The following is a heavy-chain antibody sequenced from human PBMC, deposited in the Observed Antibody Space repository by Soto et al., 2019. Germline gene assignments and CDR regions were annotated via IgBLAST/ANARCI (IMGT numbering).Heavy chain of an antibody. D-gene: IGHD6-25*01. V-gene: IGHV3-30*18. CDR1: GVTFSRYD. Sequence: PWEPLCLSCEASGVTFSRYDRHWVRQAGCKGVASVAGSTYYGTTEYNEDSVMGGFTILRDKPKNTLYLPMNSPRIEDTAVYFCAKEDPSGRCSLDYWGQGSQVTVSS. CDR3: AKEDPSGRCSLDY. J-gene: IGHJ4*02. CDR2: STYYGTTE.